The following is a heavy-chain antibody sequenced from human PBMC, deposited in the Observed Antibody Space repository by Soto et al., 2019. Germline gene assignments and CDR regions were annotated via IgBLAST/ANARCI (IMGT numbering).Heavy chain of an antibody. CDR1: GGSLSTNP. CDR3: ARVKGGYSYGSLYYYYGMDV. CDR2: IIPIFGTA. J-gene: IGHJ6*02. V-gene: IGHV1-69*13. Sequence: SVKVSCKASGGSLSTNPISWVRQAPGQGLEWMGGIIPIFGTANYAQKFQGRVTITADESTSTAYMELSSLRSEDTAVYYCARVKGGYSYGSLYYYYGMDVWGQGTTVTVSS. D-gene: IGHD5-18*01.